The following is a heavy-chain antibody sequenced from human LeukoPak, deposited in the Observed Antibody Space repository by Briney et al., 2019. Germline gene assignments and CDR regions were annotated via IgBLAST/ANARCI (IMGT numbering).Heavy chain of an antibody. V-gene: IGHV3-30*18. CDR2: ISYDGSNR. CDR1: GFTFSGSA. J-gene: IGHJ4*02. Sequence: PGGSLRLSCTASGFTFSGSAMHWVRQAPGKGLEWVAVISYDGSNRYYADSVTDRFTISRGNSKNTLYLQMNSLRAEDTAVYYCAKPIMTTVTTLGLYFDYWGQGALVTVSS. CDR3: AKPIMTTVTTLGLYFDY. D-gene: IGHD4-17*01.